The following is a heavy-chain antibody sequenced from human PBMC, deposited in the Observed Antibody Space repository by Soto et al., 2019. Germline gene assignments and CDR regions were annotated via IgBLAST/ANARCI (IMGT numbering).Heavy chain of an antibody. D-gene: IGHD3-3*01. V-gene: IGHV1-3*01. CDR3: ARLLGYDFWFVPAEPYKTPELTDEFDY. Sequence: GASVKVSCKASGYTFTSYAMHWVRQAPGQRLEWMGWINAGNGNTKYSQKFQGRVTITRDTSASTAYMELSGLRSEDTAVYYCARLLGYDFWFVPAEPYKTPELTDEFDYWGQGTLVTVSS. CDR2: INAGNGNT. CDR1: GYTFTSYA. J-gene: IGHJ4*02.